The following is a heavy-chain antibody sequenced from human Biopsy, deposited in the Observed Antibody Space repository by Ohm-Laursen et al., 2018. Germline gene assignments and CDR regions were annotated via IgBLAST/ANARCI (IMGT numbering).Heavy chain of an antibody. CDR2: IRRNSAII. J-gene: IGHJ6*02. V-gene: IGHV3-9*01. Sequence: SLRLSCVAFGFTFDDYAMHWVRQAPAKGLEWVSGIRRNSAIIDYADSVRGRFTISRDNARRFLFLQMNNLKSEDTAFYYCARDRGGARYGMDVWGRGTTVTVSS. CDR3: ARDRGGARYGMDV. D-gene: IGHD1-26*01. CDR1: GFTFDDYA.